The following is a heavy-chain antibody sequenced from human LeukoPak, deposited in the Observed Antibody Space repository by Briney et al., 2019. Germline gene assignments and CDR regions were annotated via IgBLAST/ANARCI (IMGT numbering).Heavy chain of an antibody. V-gene: IGHV3-30-3*01. J-gene: IGHJ4*02. CDR3: ARDYSESTSSSLDY. CDR1: GFTFSSYA. CDR2: ISYDGSNK. D-gene: IGHD6-13*01. Sequence: GRSLRLSCAASGFTFSSYAMHWVRQAPGKGLEWVAVISYDGSNKYYADSVKGRFTISRDNSKNTLYLQMNSLRAEDTAVYYCARDYSESTSSSLDYWGQGTLVTVSS.